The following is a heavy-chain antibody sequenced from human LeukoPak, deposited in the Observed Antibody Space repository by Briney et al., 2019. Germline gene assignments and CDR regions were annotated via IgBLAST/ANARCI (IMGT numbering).Heavy chain of an antibody. CDR2: IWYDGSNK. J-gene: IGHJ3*02. Sequence: GRALRLSCAASGFTFSSYGMHWVRQAPGKGLEWVAVIWYDGSNKYYADSVRGRFTISRDNSKTTLYLQMNSLRAEDTAVYSCARVEWELPSAFDIWGQGTMVTVSS. CDR3: ARVEWELPSAFDI. V-gene: IGHV3-33*01. D-gene: IGHD1-26*01. CDR1: GFTFSSYG.